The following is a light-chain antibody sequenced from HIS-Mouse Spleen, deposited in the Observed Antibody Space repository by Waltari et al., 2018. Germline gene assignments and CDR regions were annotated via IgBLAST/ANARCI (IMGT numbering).Light chain of an antibody. CDR2: EDS. Sequence: SYELTQPPSVSVSPGHTARLTCSGDALPKTYAYWYQQKSGQAPVLVICEDSKRPSGTPERFSGSSSGTMATLTISGAQVEDEADYYCYSTDSSGNHRVFGGGTKLTVL. J-gene: IGLJ2*01. CDR1: ALPKTY. CDR3: YSTDSSGNHRV. V-gene: IGLV3-10*01.